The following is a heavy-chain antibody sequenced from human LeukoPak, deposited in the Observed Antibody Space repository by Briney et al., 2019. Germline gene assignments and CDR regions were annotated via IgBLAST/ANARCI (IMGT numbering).Heavy chain of an antibody. D-gene: IGHD1-1*01. V-gene: IGHV1-69*13. J-gene: IGHJ6*04. CDR1: GGTFSSYA. Sequence: ASVKVSCKASGGTFSSYAISWVRQAPGQGLEWMGGIIPIFGTANYAQKFQGRVTITADESTSTAYMELSSLRSDDTAVYYCARAGASGTLSGYYYNGLDVWGKGTTVTVSS. CDR2: IIPIFGTA. CDR3: ARAGASGTLSGYYYNGLDV.